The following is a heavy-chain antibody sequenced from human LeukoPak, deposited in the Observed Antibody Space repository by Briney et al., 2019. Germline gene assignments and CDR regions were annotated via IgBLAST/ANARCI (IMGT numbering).Heavy chain of an antibody. CDR1: GNTLTNYY. CDR3: ARDRGDDTVSYFDY. CDR2: INPSGGST. D-gene: IGHD3-22*01. Sequence: ASVKVSCKASGNTLTNYYMYWVRQAPGQGLEWMGIINPSGGSTTYAQKFQGRVTMTRDTSTSTVYIDLSSLRSEDTAVYYCARDRGDDTVSYFDYWGQGTLVTVSS. J-gene: IGHJ4*02. V-gene: IGHV1-46*01.